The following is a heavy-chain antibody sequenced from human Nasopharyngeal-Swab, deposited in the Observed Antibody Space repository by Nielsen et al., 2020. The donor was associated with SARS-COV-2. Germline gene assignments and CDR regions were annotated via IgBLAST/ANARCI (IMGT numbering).Heavy chain of an antibody. CDR2: IDWDDDK. D-gene: IGHD3-3*01. Sequence: SGATLVKPTQTLTLTCTFSGFSLSTSGMCVSWIRQPPGKALEWLARIDWDDDKYYSTSLKTRLTIYKDTSKNQVVLTMTNMDPVDTATYYCALTYYDFWSGTNFDYWGQGTLVTVSS. V-gene: IGHV2-70*11. J-gene: IGHJ4*02. CDR3: ALTYYDFWSGTNFDY. CDR1: GFSLSTSGMC.